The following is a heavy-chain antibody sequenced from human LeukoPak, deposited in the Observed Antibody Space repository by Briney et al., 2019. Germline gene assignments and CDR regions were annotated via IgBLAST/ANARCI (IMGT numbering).Heavy chain of an antibody. CDR2: INHSGST. CDR3: ARAPWGRIVVVPAAKNYMDV. J-gene: IGHJ6*03. D-gene: IGHD2-2*01. Sequence: PSETLSLTCAVYGGSFSGYYWSWIRQPPGKGLEWIGEINHSGSTNYNPSLKSRVTISVDTSKNQFSLKLSSVTAADTAVYYCARAPWGRIVVVPAAKNYMDVWGKGTTVTVSS. CDR1: GGSFSGYY. V-gene: IGHV4-34*01.